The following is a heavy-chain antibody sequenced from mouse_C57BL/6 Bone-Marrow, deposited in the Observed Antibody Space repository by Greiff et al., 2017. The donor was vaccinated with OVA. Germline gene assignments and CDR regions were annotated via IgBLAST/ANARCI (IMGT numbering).Heavy chain of an antibody. CDR3: ARDSGSSYGDYFDY. CDR1: GFTFTGYY. D-gene: IGHD1-1*01. CDR2: VYPYNGGT. V-gene: IGHV1-36*01. J-gene: IGHJ2*01. Sequence: EVKLQESGPVLVKPGPSVKISCKASGFTFTGYYMHWVKQSHGKSLEWIGLVYPYNGGTSYNQKFKGKATMTVDTSSSTAYMELNSLTSEDSAVYYCARDSGSSYGDYFDYWGQGTTLTVSS.